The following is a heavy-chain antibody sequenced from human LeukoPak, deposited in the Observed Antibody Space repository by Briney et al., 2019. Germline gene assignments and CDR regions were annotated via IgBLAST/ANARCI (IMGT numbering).Heavy chain of an antibody. CDR2: INHSGST. CDR3: ARGAGVAFYDSSGPRDY. J-gene: IGHJ4*02. CDR1: GGSFSGYY. D-gene: IGHD3-22*01. Sequence: PSETLSLTCAVYGGSFSGYYWSWIRQPPGKGLEWIGEINHSGSTNYNPSLKSRVTISVDTSKNQFSLKLSSVTAADTAVYYCARGAGVAFYDSSGPRDYWGQGTLVTVSS. V-gene: IGHV4-34*01.